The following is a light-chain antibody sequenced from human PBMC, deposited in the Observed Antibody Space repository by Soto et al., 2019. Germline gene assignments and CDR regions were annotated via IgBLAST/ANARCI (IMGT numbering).Light chain of an antibody. Sequence: DIQMTQSPSSLSASVGDRVTVTCRASQGTSTYLAWYQQKPGKVPKLLIYGASTLQSGVPSRFSGSGSGTDFSLTNSSLQPEDVATYYCQHYNSALLTFGGGNKVEIK. CDR3: QHYNSALLT. CDR1: QGTSTY. CDR2: GAS. J-gene: IGKJ4*01. V-gene: IGKV1-27*01.